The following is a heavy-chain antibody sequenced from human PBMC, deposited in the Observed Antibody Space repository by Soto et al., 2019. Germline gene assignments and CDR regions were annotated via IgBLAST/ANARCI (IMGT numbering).Heavy chain of an antibody. J-gene: IGHJ4*02. Sequence: QVQLVQSGAEVKKPGASVKVSCKASGYTFTSYYMHWVRQAPGQGLEWMGIINPSGGSTSYAQKFQGRVTMTRDTSTRTVYMELSSLRSEDTAVYYCARGLTYYYDSSGYYKRDYFDYWGQGTLVTVSS. CDR3: ARGLTYYYDSSGYYKRDYFDY. CDR1: GYTFTSYY. V-gene: IGHV1-46*01. D-gene: IGHD3-22*01. CDR2: INPSGGST.